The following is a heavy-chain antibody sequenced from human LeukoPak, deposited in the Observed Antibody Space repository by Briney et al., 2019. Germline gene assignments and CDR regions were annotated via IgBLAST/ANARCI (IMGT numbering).Heavy chain of an antibody. CDR1: GYSISSGYY. V-gene: IGHV4-38-2*02. CDR3: ARHVVAVGFDY. CDR2: IYHSGST. Sequence: SETLSLTCTVSGYSISSGYYWGWIRQPPGKGLEWIGSIYHSGSTYYNPSLKSRVTISVDTSKNQFSLKLSSVTAADTAVYYCARHVVAVGFDYWGQGTLVTVSS. J-gene: IGHJ4*02. D-gene: IGHD3-22*01.